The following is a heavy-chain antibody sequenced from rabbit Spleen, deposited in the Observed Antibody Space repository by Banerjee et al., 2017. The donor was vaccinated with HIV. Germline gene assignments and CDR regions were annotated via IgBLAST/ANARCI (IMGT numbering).Heavy chain of an antibody. J-gene: IGHJ6*01. V-gene: IGHV1S45*01. CDR1: GFDFSSSYW. Sequence: QEQLEESGGDLVKPEGSLTLTCTASGFDFSSSYWICWVRQAPGKGLEWIACIYTGDGNTYYANWVNNRFTLSSHNAQNPLYLQLKSLTAADAATYFCARVGGVGVYGYATLWGQGTLVTVS. D-gene: IGHD6-1*01. CDR3: ARVGGVGVYGYATL. CDR2: IYTGDGNT.